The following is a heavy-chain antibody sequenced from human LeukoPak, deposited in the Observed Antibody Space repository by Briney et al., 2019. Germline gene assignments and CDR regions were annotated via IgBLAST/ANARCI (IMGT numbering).Heavy chain of an antibody. CDR1: GGSISSGSYY. CDR2: IYHSGST. Sequence: PSETLSLTCTVSGGSISSGSYYWSWIRQPPGKGLEWIGSIYHSGSTYYNPSLKSRVTISLDTSKNQFSLKLSSVTAADTAVYYCVGGPDAFDIWGQGTMVTVSS. J-gene: IGHJ3*02. CDR3: VGGPDAFDI. D-gene: IGHD3-16*01. V-gene: IGHV4-39*07.